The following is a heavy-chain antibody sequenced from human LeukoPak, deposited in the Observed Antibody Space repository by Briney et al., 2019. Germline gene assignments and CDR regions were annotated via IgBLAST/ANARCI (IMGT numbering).Heavy chain of an antibody. CDR3: ARDVRWLLFVFDH. D-gene: IGHD4-17*01. J-gene: IGHJ4*02. V-gene: IGHV3-48*02. CDR1: GFTFSDYS. CDR2: ISSSSSTV. Sequence: GGSLRLSCAASGFTFSDYSMNWVRQAPGKGLEWVSYISSSSSTVYYEDSVKGQFTISRDNAKSSLYLQMNSLRDEDTAVYYCARDVRWLLFVFDHWGQGIPVSVSS.